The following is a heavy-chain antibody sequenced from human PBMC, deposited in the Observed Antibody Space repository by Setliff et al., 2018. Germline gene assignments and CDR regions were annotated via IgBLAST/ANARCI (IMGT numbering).Heavy chain of an antibody. V-gene: IGHV4-61*09. CDR1: GDSISSRRSY. D-gene: IGHD3-3*01. Sequence: PSETLSLTCTVSGDSISSRRSYWGWFRQPAGKGLEWIGQIYTSWSTNYNPSLKSRVTISLDTSKNQFSLSLSSVTAADTAVYYCARMSGFQYMDVWGKGTKVTVSS. CDR3: ARMSGFQYMDV. J-gene: IGHJ6*03. CDR2: IYTSWST.